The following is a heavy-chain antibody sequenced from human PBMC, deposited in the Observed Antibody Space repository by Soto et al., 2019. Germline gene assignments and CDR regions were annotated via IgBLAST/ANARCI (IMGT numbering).Heavy chain of an antibody. CDR2: IYYSWST. J-gene: IGHJ6*02. CDR1: GGSISSYY. CDR3: VTSLATVSAGVRLRVYYYGMDV. D-gene: IGHD5-12*01. V-gene: IGHV4-59*01. Sequence: SETLSLTCTVSGGSISSYYWSWIRQPPGKGLEWIWYIYYSWSTNYNPSLKSRVTISVDTSKNQFSLKLSSVTAADTAVYYCVTSLATVSAGVRLRVYYYGMDVWGQGTTVTVSS.